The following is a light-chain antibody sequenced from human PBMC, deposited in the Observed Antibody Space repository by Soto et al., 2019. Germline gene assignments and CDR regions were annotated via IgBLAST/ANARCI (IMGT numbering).Light chain of an antibody. J-gene: IGKJ5*01. Sequence: EIVMTQSPGTLSVSPGETATLSCRASQVLGTNLAWYQQKPGQSPTLLIYGIYIRATGVPVRFTGSGSGTEFTLTITSLQSEDFATYYCQQYNYWPPITFGQATRLEIK. CDR2: GIY. CDR3: QQYNYWPPIT. CDR1: QVLGTN. V-gene: IGKV3-15*01.